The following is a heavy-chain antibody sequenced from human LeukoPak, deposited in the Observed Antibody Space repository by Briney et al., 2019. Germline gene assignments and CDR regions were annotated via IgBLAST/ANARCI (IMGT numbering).Heavy chain of an antibody. CDR2: IKSKTDGGTT. D-gene: IGHD2-15*01. CDR1: GFTFSNAW. J-gene: IGHJ4*02. Sequence: GGPLRLSCAASGFTFSNAWMSWVRQAPGKGLEWVGRIKSKTDGGTTDYAAPVKGRFTISRDDSKNTLYLQMNSLKTEDTAVYYCTTDRGYCSGGSCYYGAFDYWGQGTLVTVSS. V-gene: IGHV3-15*01. CDR3: TTDRGYCSGGSCYYGAFDY.